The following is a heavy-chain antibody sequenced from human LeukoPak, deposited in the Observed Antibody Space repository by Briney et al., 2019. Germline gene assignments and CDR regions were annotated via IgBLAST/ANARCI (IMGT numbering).Heavy chain of an antibody. J-gene: IGHJ3*01. CDR2: VYHSGAT. V-gene: IGHV4-30-2*01. CDR3: ASSHCGGDCFSSVAFDF. Sequence: SETLSLTCTVSNGTVGSGGYSWSWIRQPPGKGLEWIGYVYHSGATYYNPSLKSRISIPMDRSKNQFSLRLRSVTAADTAVYFCASSHCGGDCFSSVAFDFWGHGTMVTVSP. CDR1: NGTVGSGGYS. D-gene: IGHD2-21*02.